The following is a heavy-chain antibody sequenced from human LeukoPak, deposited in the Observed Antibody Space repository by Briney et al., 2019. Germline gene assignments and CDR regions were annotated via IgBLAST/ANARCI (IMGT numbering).Heavy chain of an antibody. CDR1: GGSISSYY. CDR3: ARVNEGYSSGWYDNWFDP. V-gene: IGHV4-59*01. Sequence: PSETLSLTCTVSGGSISSYYWSWIRQPPGKGLEWIGYIYYSGSTNYNPSLKSRVTISVDTSKNQFSLKLSSVTAADTAVYYCARVNEGYSSGWYDNWFDPWGHGTLVTVSS. J-gene: IGHJ5*02. D-gene: IGHD6-19*01. CDR2: IYYSGST.